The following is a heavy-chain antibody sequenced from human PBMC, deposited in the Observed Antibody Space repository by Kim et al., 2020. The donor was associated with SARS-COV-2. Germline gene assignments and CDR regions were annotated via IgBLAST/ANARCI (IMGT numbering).Heavy chain of an antibody. J-gene: IGHJ6*02. CDR3: AGHSSSWSIGPMDV. V-gene: IGHV4-39*01. D-gene: IGHD6-13*01. Sequence: NPSLKGRVTISVDTSKNQFSLKLSSVTAADTAVYYCAGHSSSWSIGPMDVWGQGTTVTVSS.